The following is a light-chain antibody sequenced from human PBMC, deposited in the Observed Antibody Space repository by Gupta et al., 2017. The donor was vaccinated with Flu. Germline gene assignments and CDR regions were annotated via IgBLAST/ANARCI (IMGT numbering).Light chain of an antibody. Sequence: DIQMTQSPSTLSASVGDRVTITCRASQSISSSLAWYQQKPGKAPKLLIYKASSLESGVPSRFSGSGSGTEFTLTISSLQSDDFATYYSQQYNSFWTFGQGTKVEIK. CDR3: QQYNSFWT. CDR1: QSISSS. V-gene: IGKV1-5*03. CDR2: KAS. J-gene: IGKJ1*01.